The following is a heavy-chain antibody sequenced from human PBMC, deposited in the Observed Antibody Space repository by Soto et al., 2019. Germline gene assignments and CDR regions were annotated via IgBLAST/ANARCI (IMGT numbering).Heavy chain of an antibody. CDR1: EFTFSRDS. CDR2: ISSISSTI. J-gene: IGHJ4*02. CDR3: ARDLRPRVISAHFPY. V-gene: IGHV3-48*01. Sequence: GGSLRLSCGAPEFTFSRDSMNWSRQAPGKGMEGVSYISSISSTIYYADSVRGRFTISRDNAKNSLYLQLTTLRAATTARSYCARDLRPRVISAHFPYWGQGTLVSASS. D-gene: IGHD2-21*01.